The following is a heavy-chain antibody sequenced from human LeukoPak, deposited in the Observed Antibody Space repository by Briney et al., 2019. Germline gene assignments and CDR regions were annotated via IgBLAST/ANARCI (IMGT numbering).Heavy chain of an antibody. V-gene: IGHV1-18*04. J-gene: IGHJ5*02. CDR1: GYTFTSYG. D-gene: IGHD2-15*01. CDR3: ARALYCSGGSCPPPDWFDP. Sequence: ASVKVSCKASGYTFTSYGISWVRQAPGQGLEWMGWISAYNGNTNYAQKLQGRVTMTTDTSTSTAYMELRSLRSDDTAVYYCARALYCSGGSCPPPDWFDPWGQGTLVTVSS. CDR2: ISAYNGNT.